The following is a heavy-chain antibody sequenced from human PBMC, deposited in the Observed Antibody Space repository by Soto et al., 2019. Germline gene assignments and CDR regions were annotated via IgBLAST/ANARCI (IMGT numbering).Heavy chain of an antibody. V-gene: IGHV2-5*02. CDR3: AHGEPPRYCISTSCYSPENWFDP. J-gene: IGHJ5*02. CDR1: GFSLHSSGEG. D-gene: IGHD2-2*01. CDR2: IYWDDDK. Sequence: KPGYAARRLAITCRSSGFSLHSSGEGVGWIRQHPGKALEWLALIYWDDDKRYSPSLKSRLTITKDTSKNQVVLTMTNMDPVDTATYYCAHGEPPRYCISTSCYSPENWFDPWGQGTLVTVSS.